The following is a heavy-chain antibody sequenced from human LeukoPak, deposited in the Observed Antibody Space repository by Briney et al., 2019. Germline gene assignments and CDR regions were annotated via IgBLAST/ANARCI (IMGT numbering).Heavy chain of an antibody. V-gene: IGHV4-59*08. CDR2: IYYTGNT. Sequence: SETLSLTCTVSGGSISNYWSWTRQSPGKGLEWIGYIYYTGNTNYNPSLESRVIISVDTSKNQFSLKLSSVTAADTAVYYCARHECGGSCYPEDYWGQGTLVTVSS. CDR3: ARHECGGSCYPEDY. CDR1: GGSISNY. J-gene: IGHJ4*02. D-gene: IGHD2-15*01.